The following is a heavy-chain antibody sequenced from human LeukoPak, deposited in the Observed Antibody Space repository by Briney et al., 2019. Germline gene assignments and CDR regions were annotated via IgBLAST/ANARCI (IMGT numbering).Heavy chain of an antibody. CDR3: AKVLAVGANHDAFDI. D-gene: IGHD1-26*01. Sequence: GRSLRLSCAASGFTFDDYAMHWVRQAPGKGLEWVSGISWNSGSIGYADSVKGRFTISRDNAKNSLYLQMNRLRAEDTALYYCAKVLAVGANHDAFDIWGQGTMVTVSS. CDR1: GFTFDDYA. V-gene: IGHV3-9*01. CDR2: ISWNSGSI. J-gene: IGHJ3*02.